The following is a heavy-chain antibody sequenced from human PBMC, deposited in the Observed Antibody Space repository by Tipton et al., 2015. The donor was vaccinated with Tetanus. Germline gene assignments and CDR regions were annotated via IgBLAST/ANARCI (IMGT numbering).Heavy chain of an antibody. CDR1: GFTFSSFW. Sequence: SLRLSCAASGFTFSSFWMTWVRQAPGKGPEWVGNIKRDGSDKYYVDSVKGRFTISRDNSKNTLYLQMNSLRAEDTAVYYCAKEYGSGWYVVNYWGQGTLVTVSS. CDR2: IKRDGSDK. J-gene: IGHJ4*02. CDR3: AKEYGSGWYVVNY. D-gene: IGHD6-19*01. V-gene: IGHV3-7*03.